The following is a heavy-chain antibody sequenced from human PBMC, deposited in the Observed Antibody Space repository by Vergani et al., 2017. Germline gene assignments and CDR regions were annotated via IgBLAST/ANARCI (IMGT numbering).Heavy chain of an antibody. Sequence: VQLVESGGGVVQPGRSLRLSCAASGFTFSSYGMHWVRQAPGKGLEWVAVISYDGSNKYYADSVKGRFTISRDNSKNTLYLQMNSLRAEDTAVYYCAKDRGSTAAAGVFDYWGQGTLVTVSS. J-gene: IGHJ4*02. V-gene: IGHV3-30*18. CDR3: AKDRGSTAAAGVFDY. CDR1: GFTFSSYG. D-gene: IGHD6-13*01. CDR2: ISYDGSNK.